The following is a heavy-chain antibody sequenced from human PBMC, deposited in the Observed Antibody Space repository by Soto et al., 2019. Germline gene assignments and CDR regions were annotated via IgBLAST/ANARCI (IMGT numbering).Heavy chain of an antibody. J-gene: IGHJ4*02. Sequence: SETLSLTCAVSGGSISSSNFYWGWFRQSPGKGLEWIGSIHYGGSTYYNPSLKSRITISVDTSKNQFSLNLSSVTAADTAVYYCAKDASCYSCGAWGQGVPVTVSS. CDR2: IHYGGST. CDR3: AKDASCYSCGA. D-gene: IGHD2-15*01. CDR1: GGSISSSNFY. V-gene: IGHV4-39*01.